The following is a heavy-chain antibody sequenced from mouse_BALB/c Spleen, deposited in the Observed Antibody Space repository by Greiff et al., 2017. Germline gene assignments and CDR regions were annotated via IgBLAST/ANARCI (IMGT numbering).Heavy chain of an antibody. CDR2: IDTSDSYT. CDR1: GYTFTDYW. CDR3: ARRGSTRYFDV. V-gene: IGHV1-69*01. J-gene: IGHJ1*01. Sequence: QVQLQQPGAELVMPGASVKMSCKASGYTFTDYWMHWVKQRPGQGLEWIGAIDTSDSYTSYNQKFKGKATLTVDESSSTAYMQLSSLTSEDSAVYYCARRGSTRYFDVWGAGTTVTVSS.